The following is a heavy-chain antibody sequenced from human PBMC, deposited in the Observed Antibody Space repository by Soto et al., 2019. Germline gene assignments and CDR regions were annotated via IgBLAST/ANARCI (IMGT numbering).Heavy chain of an antibody. CDR2: ISWNSGSI. J-gene: IGHJ6*03. CDR3: AKDGEHSSSWYYYYMDV. CDR1: GFTFDDYA. V-gene: IGHV3-9*01. D-gene: IGHD6-13*01. Sequence: GGSLRLSCAASGFTFDDYAMHWVRQAPGKGLEWVSGISWNSGSIGYADSVKGRFTISRDNAKNSLYLQMNSLRAEDTALYYCAKDGEHSSSWYYYYMDVWGKGTTVTVSS.